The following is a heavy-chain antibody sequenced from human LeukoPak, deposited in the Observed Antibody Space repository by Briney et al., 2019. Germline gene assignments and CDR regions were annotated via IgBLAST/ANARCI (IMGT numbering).Heavy chain of an antibody. CDR2: IIPIFGTA. J-gene: IGHJ6*03. D-gene: IGHD6-6*01. Sequence: AAVKVSCKASGGTFSSYAISWVRQAPGQGLEWMGGIIPIFGTANYAQKFQGRVTITTDESTSTAYMELSSLRSEDTAVYYCARDGAIAARPIYYYYMDVWGKGTTVTVSS. CDR1: GGTFSSYA. CDR3: ARDGAIAARPIYYYYMDV. V-gene: IGHV1-69*05.